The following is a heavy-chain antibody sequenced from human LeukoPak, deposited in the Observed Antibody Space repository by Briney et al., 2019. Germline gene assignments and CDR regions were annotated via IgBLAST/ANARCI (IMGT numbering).Heavy chain of an antibody. CDR2: IKQDGGEK. Sequence: AGSLRLSCAASGFRFSNNWMTWVRQAPGKGLEWVANIKQDGGEKNYVDSVKGRFTISRDNAKNSLFLQMNSLRAEDSAVYYCARDVSDENGSSSRIHLDSWGQGTLVSVSS. V-gene: IGHV3-7*01. D-gene: IGHD6-6*01. CDR3: ARDVSDENGSSSRIHLDS. CDR1: GFRFSNNW. J-gene: IGHJ4*02.